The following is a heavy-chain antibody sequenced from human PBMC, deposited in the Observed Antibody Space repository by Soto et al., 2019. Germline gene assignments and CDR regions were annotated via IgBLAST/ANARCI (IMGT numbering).Heavy chain of an antibody. CDR3: ARDKVKYCSGGSCYNASDI. CDR2: ISSSSSYT. V-gene: IGHV3-11*06. J-gene: IGHJ3*02. D-gene: IGHD2-15*01. CDR1: GFTFSDYY. Sequence: GGSLRLSCAASGFTFSDYYMSWIRQAPGKGLEWVSYISSSSSYTNYADSVKGRFTISRDNAKNSLYLQMNSLRAEDTAVYYCARDKVKYCSGGSCYNASDIWGQGTMATV.